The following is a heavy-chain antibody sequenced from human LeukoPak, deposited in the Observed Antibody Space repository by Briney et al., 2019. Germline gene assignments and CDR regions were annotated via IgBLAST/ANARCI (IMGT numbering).Heavy chain of an antibody. J-gene: IGHJ5*02. CDR1: GGFIRSISFY. CDR2: IFPSGGHT. Sequence: PSETLSLTCTVSGGFIRSISFYGGLIRQPPGKGLEWIGSIFPSGGHTSYNPSLKSRVTLSVDTSKNQFSLKLGSVTAADTSVYYCARLSDRDPQHWFDPWGQGILVTVSS. CDR3: ARLSDRDPQHWFDP. V-gene: IGHV4-39*01. D-gene: IGHD3-10*01.